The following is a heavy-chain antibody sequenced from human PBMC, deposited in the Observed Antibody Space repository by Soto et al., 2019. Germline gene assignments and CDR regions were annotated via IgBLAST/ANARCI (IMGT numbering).Heavy chain of an antibody. CDR3: ARGTSWQLPFDY. CDR1: SDSISSYY. V-gene: IGHV4-59*01. CDR2: ISYSGST. D-gene: IGHD6-13*01. Sequence: SETLSLTCTDSSDSISSYYWSWIRQPPGKRLEWIGYISYSGSTDYNPSLKSRVTISGDTSKNQFSLKVSSVTAADTAVYYCARGTSWQLPFDYWGQGTLVTVSS. J-gene: IGHJ4*02.